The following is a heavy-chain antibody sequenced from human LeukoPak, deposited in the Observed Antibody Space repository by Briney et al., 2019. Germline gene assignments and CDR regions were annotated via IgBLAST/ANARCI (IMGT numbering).Heavy chain of an antibody. V-gene: IGHV1-69*04. Sequence: SVKVSCKASGGTFSSYTISWVRQAPGQGLEWMGRIIPILGIANYAQKFQGRVTITADKSTSTAYMELSSLRSEDTAVYYCARDRGYCSSTSCYYYYYYGMDAWGQGTTVTVSS. D-gene: IGHD2-2*01. CDR3: ARDRGYCSSTSCYYYYYYGMDA. CDR1: GGTFSSYT. CDR2: IIPILGIA. J-gene: IGHJ6*02.